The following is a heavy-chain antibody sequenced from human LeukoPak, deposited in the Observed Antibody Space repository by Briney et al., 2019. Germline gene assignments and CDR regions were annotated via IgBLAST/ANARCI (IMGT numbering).Heavy chain of an antibody. V-gene: IGHV4-4*07. J-gene: IGHJ4*02. CDR2: IYTSGTT. CDR3: ARGGAGGLSCSRTNCHHFDY. Sequence: PSETLSLTCTVSGASLSSDYWSWVRQPAGKGLEWIGRIYTSGTTNYNPSLKGRATISLDTFKNQFSLRLSSVTAADTAVCYCARGGAGGLSCSRTNCHHFDYWGQGTLVTVSS. D-gene: IGHD2-2*01. CDR1: GASLSSDY.